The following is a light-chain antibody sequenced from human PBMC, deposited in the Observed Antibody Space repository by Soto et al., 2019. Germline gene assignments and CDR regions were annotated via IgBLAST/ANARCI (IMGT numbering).Light chain of an antibody. CDR2: KVS. V-gene: IGKV2-24*01. Sequence: DIVMTQTPLSSPVTLGQAASISCRSSQSLVHNDGSTYLSWFQQRPGQPPRLLIYKVSDRFSGVPDRFSGSGAGTDFTLTISSLQPEDFATYYCQQSYSTPWTFGQGTKV. CDR3: QQSYSTPWT. CDR1: QSLVHNDGSTY. J-gene: IGKJ1*01.